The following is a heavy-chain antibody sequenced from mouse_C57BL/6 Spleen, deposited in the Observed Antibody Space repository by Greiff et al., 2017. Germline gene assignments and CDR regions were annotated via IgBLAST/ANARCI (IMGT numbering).Heavy chain of an antibody. CDR1: GFTFSSYG. V-gene: IGHV5-6*01. CDR3: ARHEGGSSPFDY. Sequence: EVQGVESGGDLVKPGGSLKLSCAASGFTFSSYGMSWVRQTPDKRLEWVATISSGGSYTYYPDSVKGRFTISRDNAKNTLYLQLSSLKSEDTAMYYCARHEGGSSPFDYWGQGTTLTVSS. D-gene: IGHD1-1*01. J-gene: IGHJ2*01. CDR2: ISSGGSYT.